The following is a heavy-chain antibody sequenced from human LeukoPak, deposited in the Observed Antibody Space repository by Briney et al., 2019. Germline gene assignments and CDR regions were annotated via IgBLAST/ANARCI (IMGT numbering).Heavy chain of an antibody. CDR2: IGKTGSHT. J-gene: IGHJ3*01. Sequence: GGALRLSCAASGFTFSDFYMNWMRQAPGKGREWISCIGKTGSHTHYGDSVKVRFTISRDNAKNSVSLQMNSLRDDDTAVYYCARDDRFDGSGHYSAFDVWGQGTMVTVSS. V-gene: IGHV3-11*05. CDR1: GFTFSDFY. D-gene: IGHD3-22*01. CDR3: ARDDRFDGSGHYSAFDV.